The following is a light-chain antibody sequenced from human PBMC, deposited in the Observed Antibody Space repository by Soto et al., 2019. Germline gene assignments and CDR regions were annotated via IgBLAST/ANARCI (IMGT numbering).Light chain of an antibody. CDR3: QQLNSFPLT. CDR1: QSISSY. Sequence: QITQSPSSLSASVGARVTITCRASQSISSYLVWYQQKPGTAPKNLIYAASTLQSGVPSRFSGSGSGTDFTLTISSLQPEDAATYYCQQLNSFPLTFGGGTKVDIK. V-gene: IGKV1-9*01. J-gene: IGKJ4*01. CDR2: AAS.